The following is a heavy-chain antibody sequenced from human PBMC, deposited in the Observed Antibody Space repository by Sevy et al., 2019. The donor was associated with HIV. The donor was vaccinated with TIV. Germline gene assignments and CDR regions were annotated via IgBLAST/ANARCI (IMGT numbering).Heavy chain of an antibody. J-gene: IGHJ5*02. Sequence: GGSLRLSCAASGFTFSSYAMSWVRQAPGKGLEWVSAISGSGGSTYYADSVKGRFTISRDNSKNTLYLQMNSLRAEDRAVYYCACSLYYYGSGVFDPWGQGTLVTVSS. CDR2: ISGSGGST. D-gene: IGHD3-10*01. CDR1: GFTFSSYA. V-gene: IGHV3-23*01. CDR3: ACSLYYYGSGVFDP.